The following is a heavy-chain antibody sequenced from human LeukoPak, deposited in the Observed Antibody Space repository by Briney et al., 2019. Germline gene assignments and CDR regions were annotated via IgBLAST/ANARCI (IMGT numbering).Heavy chain of an antibody. CDR3: ARVGCSSTSCYPTFDP. D-gene: IGHD2-2*01. J-gene: IGHJ5*02. V-gene: IGHV1-69*05. CDR1: GGTFSSYA. Sequence: SVTVSFKSSGGTFSSYAISWVRQAPGQGLEWMGGIIPIFGTANYAQKFQGRVTLTTDESTSTAYMELSSLRSEDTAVYYCARVGCSSTSCYPTFDPWGQGTLVTVSS. CDR2: IIPIFGTA.